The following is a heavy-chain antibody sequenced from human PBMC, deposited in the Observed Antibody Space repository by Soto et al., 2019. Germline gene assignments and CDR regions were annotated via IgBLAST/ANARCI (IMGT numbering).Heavy chain of an antibody. CDR3: ARDRKELSPYYYFYGLDV. J-gene: IGHJ6*02. D-gene: IGHD1-26*01. Sequence: GGSLRLSCAASGFTFSSYAMHWVRQAPGKGLEWVAVISHDGSDKYYGDSVRARFTISRDNSKSALYLQINSLRAEDTALYYCARDRKELSPYYYFYGLDVWGQGTTVTVSS. CDR1: GFTFSSYA. V-gene: IGHV3-30-3*01. CDR2: ISHDGSDK.